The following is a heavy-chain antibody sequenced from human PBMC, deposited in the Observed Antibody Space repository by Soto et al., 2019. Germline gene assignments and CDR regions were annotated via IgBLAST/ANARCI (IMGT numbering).Heavy chain of an antibody. CDR3: ARVMSQTYSESWFYYAMDL. CDR1: GFTFSDYC. CDR2: ISYDGTNI. V-gene: IGHV3-33*01. D-gene: IGHD1-26*01. Sequence: GGSLRLSCAACGFTFSDYCMHWVRQPPCKGLEWVAFISYDGTNIYYADSVTGRFTISRDNSKNTLYLQMNSLRAEGTAVFYCARVMSQTYSESWFYYAMDLWGKGPTVTLS. J-gene: IGHJ6*04.